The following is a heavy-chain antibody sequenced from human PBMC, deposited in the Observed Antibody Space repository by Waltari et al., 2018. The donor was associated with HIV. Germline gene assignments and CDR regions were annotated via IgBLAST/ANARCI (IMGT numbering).Heavy chain of an antibody. V-gene: IGHV1-3*05. CDR3: AREMSLIRVIAVAMDV. D-gene: IGHD6-19*01. CDR1: GYSFTSNA. J-gene: IGHJ6*02. CDR2: VNTANGHT. Sequence: VQLVQSGAEEKRPGASVKISCKAYGYSFTSNAIHWVRQAPGQRLEWVGWVNTANGHTKESQNFQGRVTITRDTSATTASMELNSLRSEDTAVYYCAREMSLIRVIAVAMDVWGQGTTVTVSS.